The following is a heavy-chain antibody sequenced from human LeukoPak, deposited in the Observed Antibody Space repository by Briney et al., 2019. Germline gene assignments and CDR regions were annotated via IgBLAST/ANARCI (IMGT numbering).Heavy chain of an antibody. CDR2: IIPILGIA. V-gene: IGHV1-69*04. J-gene: IGHJ4*02. Sequence: SVKLSCKASGSTFSSYAISWVRQAPGQGLEWMGRIIPILGIAKYAQKFQGRVTITADKSTSTAYMELHRLRSEDTAVYYCAGPMATVVNDFDYWGQGTLVTVSS. CDR1: GSTFSSYA. D-gene: IGHD4-23*01. CDR3: AGPMATVVNDFDY.